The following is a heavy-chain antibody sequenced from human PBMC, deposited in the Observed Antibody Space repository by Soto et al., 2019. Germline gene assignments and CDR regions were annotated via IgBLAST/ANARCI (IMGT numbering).Heavy chain of an antibody. CDR3: ARIYYDSSGHETGGSFDI. CDR1: GGSFNGYY. V-gene: IGHV4-34*01. D-gene: IGHD3-22*01. Sequence: QVQLQQWGAGLLKPSETLSLTCAVYGGSFNGYYWSWIRQPPGTGLEWIGEINHSGSTNSNPSLKSRVTISVDTSKNQFSLKWSSVTAADTAVYYCARIYYDSSGHETGGSFDIWGRGTMVTVSS. CDR2: INHSGST. J-gene: IGHJ3*02.